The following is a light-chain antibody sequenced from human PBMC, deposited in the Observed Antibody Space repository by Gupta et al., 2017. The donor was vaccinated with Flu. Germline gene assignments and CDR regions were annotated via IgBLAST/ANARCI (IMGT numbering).Light chain of an antibody. V-gene: IGLV2-14*04. CDR2: HVS. Sequence: ITISCTGTSSDVGGYNYVSWYQQHPGKAPNLMIYHVSNRPAGVSNRFSGSKSGNTASLTISELQEEDAADYYCSSYTSSSTLVFGGGTKLTVL. CDR3: SSYTSSSTLV. J-gene: IGLJ2*01. CDR1: SSDVGGYNY.